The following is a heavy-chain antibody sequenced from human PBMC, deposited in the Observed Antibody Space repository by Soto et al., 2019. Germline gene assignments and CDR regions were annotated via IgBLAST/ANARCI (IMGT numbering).Heavy chain of an antibody. V-gene: IGHV4-39*07. CDR2: IYYSGNT. CDR1: GGSISSSSHY. J-gene: IGHJ3*02. Sequence: PSETLSLTCTVSGGSISSSSHYWGWIRQPPGKGLEWIATIYYSGNTYYNPSLKSRVTISVDKSKNQFSLKLSSVTAADTAVYYCASEKTLESYYYDSSGLNAFDIWGQGTMVTVSS. CDR3: ASEKTLESYYYDSSGLNAFDI. D-gene: IGHD3-22*01.